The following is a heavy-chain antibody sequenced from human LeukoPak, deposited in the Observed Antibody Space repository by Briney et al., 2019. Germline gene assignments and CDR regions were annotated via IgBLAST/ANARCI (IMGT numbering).Heavy chain of an antibody. J-gene: IGHJ4*02. CDR3: ARDGYNSGFDY. V-gene: IGHV4-30-2*01. CDR1: GGSISSGGYS. D-gene: IGHD6-19*01. Sequence: KSSETLSLTCAVSGGSISSGGYSWSWIRQPPGKGLEWIGYIYHSGSTNYNPSLKSRVTMSIDTSKNQFSLKLTSVTAADTAVYYCARDGYNSGFDYWGQGALVTVSS. CDR2: IYHSGST.